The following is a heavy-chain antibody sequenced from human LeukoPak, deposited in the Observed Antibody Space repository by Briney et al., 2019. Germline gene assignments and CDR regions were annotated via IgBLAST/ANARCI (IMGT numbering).Heavy chain of an antibody. CDR3: AKDIGSYHDY. D-gene: IGHD3-16*02. V-gene: IGHV3-30*02. CDR2: IQYDGSKK. J-gene: IGHJ4*02. Sequence: GGSLRLSCVASGFTFSSNGMHWVRQAPGKGLEWVTFIQYDGSKKYYADSVKGRFTISRDNSKNTLYLEMNSLRAEDTAVYYCAKDIGSYHDYWGQGTLVTVSS. CDR1: GFTFSSNG.